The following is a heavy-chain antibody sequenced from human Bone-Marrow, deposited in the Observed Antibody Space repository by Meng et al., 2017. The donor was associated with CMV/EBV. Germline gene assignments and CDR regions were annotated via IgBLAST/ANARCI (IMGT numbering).Heavy chain of an antibody. D-gene: IGHD5-24*01. CDR1: ASSDSSNTCY. V-gene: IGHV4-39*01. J-gene: IGHJ5*02. Sequence: VSASSDSSNTCYCAWVRQPPGGGLGWIGSIYYSGNTYYKRSLKSRVTISLDTSKNQFYLKVTSVTAADTAIYYCARRGGYNTRFDPWGQGILVTVSS. CDR2: IYYSGNT. CDR3: ARRGGYNTRFDP.